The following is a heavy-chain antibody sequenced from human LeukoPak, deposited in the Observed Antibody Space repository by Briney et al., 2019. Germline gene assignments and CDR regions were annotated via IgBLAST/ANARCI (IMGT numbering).Heavy chain of an antibody. J-gene: IGHJ6*03. CDR3: AVRQSPRDKGKWLQLSLGYYYYYMDV. V-gene: IGHV1-69*13. CDR1: GGTFSSYA. D-gene: IGHD5-24*01. CDR2: IIPVFGTA. Sequence: ASVKVSCKASGGTFSSYAISWVRQAPGQGLEWMGGIIPVFGTANYAQKFQGRVTITADESTSTAYMELSSLRSEDTAVYYCAVRQSPRDKGKWLQLSLGYYYYYMDVWGKRTTVTISS.